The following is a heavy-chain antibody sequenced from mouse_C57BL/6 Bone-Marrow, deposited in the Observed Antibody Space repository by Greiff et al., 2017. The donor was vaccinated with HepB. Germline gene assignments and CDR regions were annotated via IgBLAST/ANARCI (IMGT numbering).Heavy chain of an antibody. V-gene: IGHV7-1*01. CDR1: GFTFSDFY. CDR3: ARDAYGGTGAY. D-gene: IGHD1-1*02. J-gene: IGHJ3*01. CDR2: SRNKANDYTT. Sequence: EVKLVESGGGLVQSGRSLRLSCATSGFTFSDFYMEWVRQAPGKGLEWIAASRNKANDYTTEYSASVKGRFIVSRDTSQSILYLQMNALRAEDTAIYYCARDAYGGTGAYWGQGTLVTVSA.